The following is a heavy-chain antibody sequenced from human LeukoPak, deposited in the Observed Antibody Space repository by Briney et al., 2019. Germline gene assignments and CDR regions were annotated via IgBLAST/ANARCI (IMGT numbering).Heavy chain of an antibody. CDR1: GGSISSSNW. J-gene: IGHJ3*02. CDR2: IYHSGST. CDR3: ARFPDSWESMGGVAFDI. D-gene: IGHD2-15*01. Sequence: SETLSLTCAVSGGSISSSNWWSWVRQPPGKGLEWIGEIYHSGSTNYNPSLKSRVTISVDKSKNQFSLKLSSVTAADTAVYYCARFPDSWESMGGVAFDIWGQGTMVTVSS. V-gene: IGHV4-4*02.